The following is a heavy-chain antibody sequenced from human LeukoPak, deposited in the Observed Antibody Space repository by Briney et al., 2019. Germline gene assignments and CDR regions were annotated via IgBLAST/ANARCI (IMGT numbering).Heavy chain of an antibody. CDR2: IRQDGNEK. D-gene: IGHD2-15*01. CDR3: ARPLGYCSGGSCFPFDI. V-gene: IGHV3-7*01. Sequence: GGSLRLSXAASGFTFKTYWMSWVRQAPGKGLEWVANIRQDGNEKYYVDSVKGRFTISRDNAKNSLYLQMNSLRAEDTAVYFCARPLGYCSGGSCFPFDIWGQGTVVTVSS. J-gene: IGHJ3*02. CDR1: GFTFKTYW.